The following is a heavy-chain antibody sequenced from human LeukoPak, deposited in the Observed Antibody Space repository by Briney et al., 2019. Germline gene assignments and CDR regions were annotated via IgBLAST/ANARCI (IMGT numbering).Heavy chain of an antibody. J-gene: IGHJ4*02. Sequence: GSLRLSCAASGFTFSSYAMHWVRQAPGKGLEWVAVISYDGSNKYYADSVKGRFTISRDNSKNTLYLQMNSLRAEDTAVYYCASSEWELTSLDYWGQGTLVTVSS. CDR3: ASSEWELTSLDY. CDR1: GFTFSSYA. CDR2: ISYDGSNK. V-gene: IGHV3-30-3*01. D-gene: IGHD1-26*01.